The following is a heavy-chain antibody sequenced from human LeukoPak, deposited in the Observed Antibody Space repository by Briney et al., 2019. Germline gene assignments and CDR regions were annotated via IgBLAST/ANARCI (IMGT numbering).Heavy chain of an antibody. V-gene: IGHV3-74*01. CDR3: ARSKFDF. D-gene: IGHD4-11*01. J-gene: IGHJ4*02. CDR1: GFPFSSYW. CDR2: ISGDGSET. Sequence: GESLRLSCAASGFPFSSYWVLWVRQAPGKGLDWVARISGDGSETTYADSAKGRFTISRDNAKDTLYLQLNSLRVEDTALYYCARSKFDFWGQGVLVTVSS.